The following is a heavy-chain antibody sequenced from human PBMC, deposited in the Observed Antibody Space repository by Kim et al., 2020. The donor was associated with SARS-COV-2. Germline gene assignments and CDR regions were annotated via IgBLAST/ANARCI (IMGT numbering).Heavy chain of an antibody. J-gene: IGHJ4*01. CDR1: GFSFNSYA. D-gene: IGHD4-4*01. Sequence: GGSLRLSCAASGFSFNSYAMHWVRQAPGKGLQWLAVISYDGSDKSYADSVKGRFTISRDNSKNTLYLQMDSLRLEDTAMYHCAKDSATVPYYFDSWGQGTLVTVSS. CDR2: ISYDGSDK. V-gene: IGHV3-30*04. CDR3: AKDSATVPYYFDS.